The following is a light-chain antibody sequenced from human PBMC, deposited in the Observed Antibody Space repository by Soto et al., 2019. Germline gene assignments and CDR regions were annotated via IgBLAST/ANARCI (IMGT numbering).Light chain of an antibody. CDR1: SSDVGGYNF. CDR3: SSYASPYTRV. Sequence: QSVLTQPASVSGSPGQSITISCTGTSSDVGGYNFVSWYQQHPGKAPKLIIYEVRNRPSGVSNRFSASKSGNTASLTISGLQAEDEAEYYCSSYASPYTRVFGTGTKVTVL. V-gene: IGLV2-14*01. J-gene: IGLJ1*01. CDR2: EVR.